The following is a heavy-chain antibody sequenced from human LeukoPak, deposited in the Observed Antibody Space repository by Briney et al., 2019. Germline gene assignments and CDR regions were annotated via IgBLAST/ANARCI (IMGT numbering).Heavy chain of an antibody. V-gene: IGHV3-48*03. D-gene: IGHD1-26*01. CDR1: GFTFSSYE. J-gene: IGHJ6*03. CDR2: ISSSGSTI. CDR3: ARVAVGAIYYYYYMDV. Sequence: GGSLRLSCAASGFTFSSYEMNWVRQAPGKGLEWVSYISSSGSTIYYADSVKGRFTISRDNAKNSLYLQMNSLRAEDTAVYYCARVAVGAIYYYYYMDVWGKGTTVTISS.